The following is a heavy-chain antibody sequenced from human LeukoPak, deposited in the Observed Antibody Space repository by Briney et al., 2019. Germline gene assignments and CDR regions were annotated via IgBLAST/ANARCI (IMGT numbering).Heavy chain of an antibody. CDR2: ISSSSSYI. CDR3: ARADWGSIDY. V-gene: IGHV3-21*01. D-gene: IGHD7-27*01. Sequence: GGSLRLSCAASGFTFSSYSMNWVRQAPGKGLEWVSSISSSSSYIYYADSVKGRFTISRDNAKNSLYLQVHSLRAEDTAVYFCARADWGSIDYWGQGALVTVSS. J-gene: IGHJ4*02. CDR1: GFTFSSYS.